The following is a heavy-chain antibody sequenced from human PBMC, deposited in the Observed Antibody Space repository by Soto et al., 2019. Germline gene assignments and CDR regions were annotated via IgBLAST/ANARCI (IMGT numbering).Heavy chain of an antibody. V-gene: IGHV1-18*04. J-gene: IGHJ4*02. D-gene: IGHD3-10*01. CDR2: IAPHSGRT. CDR3: ARAATGSYHSAY. CDR1: GYAFTSYG. Sequence: GPEVKKPGASVRVSCMTSGYAFTSYGVNWVRQVPGQGLEWLGWIAPHSGRTTYLPKFQGRVTITADPSTNTAYMELTSLSPDDTGIYFCARAATGSYHSAYWGQGTVFTVSA.